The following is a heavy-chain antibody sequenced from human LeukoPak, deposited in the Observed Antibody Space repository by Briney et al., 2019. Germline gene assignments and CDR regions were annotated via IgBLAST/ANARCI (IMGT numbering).Heavy chain of an antibody. CDR2: IYVGGRTT. CDR3: IRDFRSADL. Sequence: GGSLRLSCVASGFTFSNYWMHWVRQPPGKGLVWVSRIYVGGRTTNYADSVKGRFTISRDNAKNTVYLEMNSLSVEDTATYYCIRDFRSADLWGQGTLVTVTS. CDR1: GFTFSNYW. V-gene: IGHV3-74*01. J-gene: IGHJ5*02.